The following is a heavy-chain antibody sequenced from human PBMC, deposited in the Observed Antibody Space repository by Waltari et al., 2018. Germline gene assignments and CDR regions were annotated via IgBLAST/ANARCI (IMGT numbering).Heavy chain of an antibody. Sequence: EVQLLESGGGLVQPGGSLRLSCAASGFTFSSYAMSWVRQAPGKALEWVSAISGSGGSTYYADSVKGRFTISRDNSKNTLYLQMNSLRAEDTAVYYCAKDGGTGGIVVVIAYYFDYWGQGTLVTVSS. J-gene: IGHJ4*02. CDR2: ISGSGGST. CDR1: GFTFSSYA. D-gene: IGHD2-21*01. CDR3: AKDGGTGGIVVVIAYYFDY. V-gene: IGHV3-23*01.